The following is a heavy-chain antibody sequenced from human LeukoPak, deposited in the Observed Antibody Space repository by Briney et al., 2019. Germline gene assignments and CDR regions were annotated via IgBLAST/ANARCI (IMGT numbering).Heavy chain of an antibody. Sequence: SETLSLTCTVSGGSISSYYWSWIRQPPGKGLEWIAYISDIGSINYNPPLKSRVTISLDTSKNQFSLKLSSVTAADTAVYYCAGHHPRNTVDFWGQGTLVTVSS. CDR3: AGHHPRNTVDF. CDR2: ISDIGSI. J-gene: IGHJ4*02. CDR1: GGSISSYY. V-gene: IGHV4-59*08. D-gene: IGHD2/OR15-2a*01.